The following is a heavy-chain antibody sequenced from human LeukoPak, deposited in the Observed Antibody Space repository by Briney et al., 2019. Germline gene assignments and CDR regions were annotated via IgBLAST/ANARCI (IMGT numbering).Heavy chain of an antibody. CDR3: ARDNWNYGSSMDV. V-gene: IGHV4-59*02. CDR2: IYYSGST. Sequence: SETLSLTGTGFGGSVSSYYWSWIRPPPGKGVEWIGYIYYSGSTNYNPSLKSRVTISVDTSKNQFSLKLSSVTAADTAVYHCARDNWNYGSSMDVWGQGTTVTVSS. D-gene: IGHD1-7*01. CDR1: GGSVSSYY. J-gene: IGHJ6*02.